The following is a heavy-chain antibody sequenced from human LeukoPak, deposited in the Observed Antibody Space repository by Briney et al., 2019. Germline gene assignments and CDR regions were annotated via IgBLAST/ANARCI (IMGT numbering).Heavy chain of an antibody. Sequence: SVKVSCKAPGGTFSSYAISWVRQAPGQGLEWMGRIIPIFGTANYAQKFQGRVTITTDESTSTAYMELSSLRSEDTAVYYCARDGVRYYDSSGYLNWFDPWGQGTLVTVSS. V-gene: IGHV1-69*05. CDR3: ARDGVRYYDSSGYLNWFDP. J-gene: IGHJ5*02. CDR2: IIPIFGTA. D-gene: IGHD3-22*01. CDR1: GGTFSSYA.